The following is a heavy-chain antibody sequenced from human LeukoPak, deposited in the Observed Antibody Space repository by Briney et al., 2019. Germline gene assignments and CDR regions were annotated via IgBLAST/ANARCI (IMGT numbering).Heavy chain of an antibody. CDR3: ARPAEAYSSSWSPPGDY. J-gene: IGHJ4*02. V-gene: IGHV3-23*01. CDR2: ISGSGGST. D-gene: IGHD6-13*01. CDR1: GFTFSSYA. Sequence: HPGGSLRLSCAASGFTFSSYAMSWVRQAPGKGLEWVSAISGSGGSTYYADSVKGRFTISRDNSKNTLYLQMNSLRAEDTAVYYCARPAEAYSSSWSPPGDYWGQGTLVTVSS.